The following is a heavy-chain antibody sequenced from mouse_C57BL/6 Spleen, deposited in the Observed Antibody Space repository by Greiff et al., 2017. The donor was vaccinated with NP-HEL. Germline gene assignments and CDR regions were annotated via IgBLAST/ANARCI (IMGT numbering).Heavy chain of an antibody. V-gene: IGHV1-59*01. CDR1: GYTFTSYW. Sequence: VQLQQPGAELVRPGTSVKLSCKASGYTFTSYWMHWVKQRPGQGLEWIGVIDPSDSYTNYNQKFEGKATLTVDTSSSTAYMQLSSLTSEDSAVYYCARGVRFYFDYWGQGTTLTVSS. CDR2: IDPSDSYT. CDR3: ARGVRFYFDY. D-gene: IGHD3-2*02. J-gene: IGHJ2*01.